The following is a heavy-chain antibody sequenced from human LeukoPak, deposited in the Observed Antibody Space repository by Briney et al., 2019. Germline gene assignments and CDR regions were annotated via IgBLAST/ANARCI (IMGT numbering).Heavy chain of an antibody. CDR2: YDPEDDGT. D-gene: IGHD3-22*01. CDR1: GYALSELS. CDR3: ATPRTGRVVSITGSYFDY. J-gene: IGHJ4*02. V-gene: IGHV1-24*01. Sequence: ASVKVSCKVFGYALSELSMHWVRQAPGKGLEWVGGYDPEDDGTINAQNFKDRFTMTEDASTNTVYMELSSLRSDDTAMYFCATPRTGRVVSITGSYFDYWGQGTLVTVSS.